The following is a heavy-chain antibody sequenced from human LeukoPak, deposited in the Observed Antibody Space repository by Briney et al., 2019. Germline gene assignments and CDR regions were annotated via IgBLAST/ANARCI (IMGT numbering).Heavy chain of an antibody. D-gene: IGHD3-3*01. CDR3: ASHYDFSGEGWFDP. J-gene: IGHJ5*02. Sequence: ASVKVSCKASGGTFSSYAISWVRQAPGQGLEWMGGIIPIVGTANYAQKFQGRVTITADGSTSTAYMELSSLRCEDTAVYYCASHYDFSGEGWFDPWGQGTLVTVSS. CDR1: GGTFSSYA. CDR2: IIPIVGTA. V-gene: IGHV1-69*01.